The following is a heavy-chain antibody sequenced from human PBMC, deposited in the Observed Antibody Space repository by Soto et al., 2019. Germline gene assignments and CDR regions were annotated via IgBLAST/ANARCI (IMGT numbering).Heavy chain of an antibody. CDR3: ARVGVPVVTGVFYFDY. J-gene: IGHJ4*02. Sequence: QVQLVQSGAEVKKPGASVKVSCKASGYTFTSYYMHWVRQAPGQGLEWMGIINPSGGSTSYAQKFQGRVTMTRDTSTSTVYMELSSLRSEDTAVYYCARVGVPVVTGVFYFDYWGQGTLVTVSS. D-gene: IGHD2-21*02. CDR2: INPSGGST. V-gene: IGHV1-46*01. CDR1: GYTFTSYY.